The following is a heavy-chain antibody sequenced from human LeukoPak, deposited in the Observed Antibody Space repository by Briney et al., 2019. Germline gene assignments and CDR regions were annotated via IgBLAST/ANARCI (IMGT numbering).Heavy chain of an antibody. CDR2: IYGGGSGST. CDR1: GFTFSKYT. CDR3: AKDFTPDGIWDIDY. V-gene: IGHV3-23*01. D-gene: IGHD1-14*01. J-gene: IGHJ4*02. Sequence: GGSLRLSCVASGFTFSKYTMSWVRQAPGKGLEWVSGIYGGGSGSTFYAEPVKGRFTISRDNSKNTLYLQMNSLRDEDTAIYYCAKDFTPDGIWDIDYWGRGTLITVSS.